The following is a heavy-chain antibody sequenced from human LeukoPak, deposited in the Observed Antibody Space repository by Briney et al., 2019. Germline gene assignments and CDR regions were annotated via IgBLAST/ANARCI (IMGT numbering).Heavy chain of an antibody. CDR3: ARVVVHGDYPFYFDC. V-gene: IGHV4-31*03. D-gene: IGHD4-17*01. CDR2: IYYSGST. CDR1: GGSISSGGYY. Sequence: SQTLSLTCTVSGGSISSGGYYWSWIRQHPGTGLEWIGYIYYSGSTYYNPSLKSRVTVSVDTSKNQFSLKLSSVTAADTAVYYCARVVVHGDYPFYFDCWGQGTLVTVSS. J-gene: IGHJ4*02.